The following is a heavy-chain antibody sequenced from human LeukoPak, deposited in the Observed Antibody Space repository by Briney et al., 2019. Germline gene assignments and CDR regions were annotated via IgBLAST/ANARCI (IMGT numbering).Heavy chain of an antibody. Sequence: PSETLSLTCTLSSGSISTYYWSWIRQPPGKGLEWIGYIYNSGSTNYNPSLKSRATISVDTSKNQYTLKLSPVTAADTAFYYCARGGGYASPIGYWGQGALVTVSS. CDR1: SGSISTYY. J-gene: IGHJ4*02. V-gene: IGHV4-59*12. D-gene: IGHD5-12*01. CDR2: IYNSGST. CDR3: ARGGGYASPIGY.